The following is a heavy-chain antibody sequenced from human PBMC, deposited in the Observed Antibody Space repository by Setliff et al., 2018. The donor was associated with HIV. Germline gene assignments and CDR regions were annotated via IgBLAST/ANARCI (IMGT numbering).Heavy chain of an antibody. V-gene: IGHV3-7*03. Sequence: PGGSLRLSCVVSGFSFDKFWMNWVRQAPGKGLEWVANIKNDGSEKYYVDSVKGRFTISRDNAKSSLFLQMNNLRGEDTAVYYCATVSRFSAYKTWGQGTLVTVSS. D-gene: IGHD5-12*01. CDR3: ATVSRFSAYKT. CDR2: IKNDGSEK. CDR1: GFSFDKFW. J-gene: IGHJ1*01.